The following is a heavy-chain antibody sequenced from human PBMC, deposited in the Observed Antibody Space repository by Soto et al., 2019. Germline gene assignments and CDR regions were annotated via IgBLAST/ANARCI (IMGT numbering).Heavy chain of an antibody. J-gene: IGHJ4*02. CDR3: ARRISASGRGWDY. V-gene: IGHV3-23*04. CDR1: GFTFNTYA. D-gene: IGHD6-13*01. CDR2: IANSGGST. Sequence: VQLVESGGGVVRPGRSLRLACEASGFTFNTYAMSWVRQAPGKGLEWVSAIANSGGSTFYTDSVRGRFTISRDNSKNTLYLQMNSLRAEDTAVYYCARRISASGRGWDYWGQGTLVTVSS.